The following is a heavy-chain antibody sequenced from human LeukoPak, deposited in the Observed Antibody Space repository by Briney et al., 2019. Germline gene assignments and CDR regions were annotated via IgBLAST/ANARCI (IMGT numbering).Heavy chain of an antibody. Sequence: PSETLSLTCTVSGGPISSYYWSWIRQPPGKGLEWIGYIYYSGSTNYNPSLKSRVTISVDTSKNQFSLKLSSVTAADTAVYYCARQGSGNYLSPVNYWGQGTLVTVSS. CDR1: GGPISSYY. V-gene: IGHV4-59*08. J-gene: IGHJ4*02. CDR2: IYYSGST. CDR3: ARQGSGNYLSPVNY. D-gene: IGHD1-26*01.